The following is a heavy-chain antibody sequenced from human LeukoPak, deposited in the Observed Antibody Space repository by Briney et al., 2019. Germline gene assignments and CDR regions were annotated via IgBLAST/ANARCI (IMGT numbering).Heavy chain of an antibody. CDR2: IFYSGST. V-gene: IGHV4-39*07. CDR3: ARVKWELLGRRFDP. D-gene: IGHD1-26*01. J-gene: IGHJ5*02. CDR1: SGSISTSNYY. Sequence: PSETLSLTCTVSSGSISTSNYYWGWVRQPPGKALEWIGNIFYSGSTYYSPSLKSRVTISLDTSRNQFSLQLSSVTAADTAVYYCARVKWELLGRRFDPWGQGTLVTVSS.